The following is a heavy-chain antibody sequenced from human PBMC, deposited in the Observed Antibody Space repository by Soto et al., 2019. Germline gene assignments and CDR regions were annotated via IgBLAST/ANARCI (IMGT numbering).Heavy chain of an antibody. Sequence: GGSLRLSCAASGFTFSDYYMSWIRQAPGKGLEWVSYISSSGSTIYYADSVKGRFTISRDNAKSSLYLQMNSLRAEDTAVYYCASSNSGYDLGMFDPWGQGTLVTVSS. CDR2: ISSSGSTI. CDR1: GFTFSDYY. D-gene: IGHD5-12*01. V-gene: IGHV3-11*01. J-gene: IGHJ5*02. CDR3: ASSNSGYDLGMFDP.